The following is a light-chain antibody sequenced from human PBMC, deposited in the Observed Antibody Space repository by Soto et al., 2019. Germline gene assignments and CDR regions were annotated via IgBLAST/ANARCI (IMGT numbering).Light chain of an antibody. CDR2: NNN. CDR3: AAWDDSLNGYV. Sequence: QAVVTQPPSASGTPGQRVTISCSGSSSNIGSNTVKWYQQLPGTAPKLLIYNNNQRPSGVPDRFSGSKSGTSASLAISGLQSEDESDYYCAAWDDSLNGYVFGTGTKLTVL. CDR1: SSNIGSNT. J-gene: IGLJ1*01. V-gene: IGLV1-44*01.